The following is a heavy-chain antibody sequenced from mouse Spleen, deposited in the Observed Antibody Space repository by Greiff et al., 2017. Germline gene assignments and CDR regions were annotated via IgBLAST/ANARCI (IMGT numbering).Heavy chain of an antibody. J-gene: IGHJ2*01. V-gene: IGHV1-15*01. Sequence: VQLQQSGAELVRPGASVTLSCKASGYTFTDYEMHWVKQTPVHGLEWIGAIDPETGGTAYNQKFKGKAILTADKSSSTAYMELRSLTSEDSAVYYCTRDYGNYDFDYWGQGTTLTVSS. D-gene: IGHD2-1*01. CDR1: GYTFTDYE. CDR2: IDPETGGT. CDR3: TRDYGNYDFDY.